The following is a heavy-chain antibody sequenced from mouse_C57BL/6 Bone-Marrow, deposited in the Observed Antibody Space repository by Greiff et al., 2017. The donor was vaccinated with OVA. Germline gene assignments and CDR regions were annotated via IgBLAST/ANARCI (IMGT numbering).Heavy chain of an antibody. CDR1: GYTFTSYW. D-gene: IGHD1-1*01. CDR3: ARIPYYYGSSHWYFDV. J-gene: IGHJ1*03. CDR2: IHPNSGST. V-gene: IGHV1-64*01. Sequence: QVQLQQPGAELVKPGASVKLSCKASGYTFTSYWMHWVKQRPGQGLEWIGMIHPNSGSTNYNEKFKSKATLTVDKSSSTAYIQLSSLTSEDSAVYYCARIPYYYGSSHWYFDVWGTGTTVTVSS.